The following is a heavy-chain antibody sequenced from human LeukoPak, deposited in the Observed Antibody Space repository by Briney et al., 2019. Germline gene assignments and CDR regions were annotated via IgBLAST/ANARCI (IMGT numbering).Heavy chain of an antibody. Sequence: ASVKVSCKASGYTFTGYYMHWVRQAPGQGLEWMGRIIPIFGTANYAQKFQGRVTITTDESTSTAYMELSSLRSEDTAVYYCARGPIPHTRDIELWGQGTLVTVSS. CDR2: IIPIFGTA. CDR1: GYTFTGYY. CDR3: ARGPIPHTRDIEL. V-gene: IGHV1-69*05. J-gene: IGHJ4*02. D-gene: IGHD1-14*01.